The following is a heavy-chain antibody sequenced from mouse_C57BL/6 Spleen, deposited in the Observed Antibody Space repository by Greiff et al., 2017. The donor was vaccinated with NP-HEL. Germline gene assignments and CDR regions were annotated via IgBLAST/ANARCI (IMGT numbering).Heavy chain of an antibody. Sequence: EVQLQESGPGLVKPSQSLSLTCSVTGYSITSGYYWNWIRQFPGNKLEWMGYISYDGSNNYNPSLKNRIPITRDTSKNQFFLKLHSVTTEDTATYYCARAYLSQYDYFYAMDYWGQGTSVTVSS. V-gene: IGHV3-6*01. D-gene: IGHD2-4*01. CDR2: ISYDGSN. J-gene: IGHJ4*01. CDR1: GYSITSGYY. CDR3: ARAYLSQYDYFYAMDY.